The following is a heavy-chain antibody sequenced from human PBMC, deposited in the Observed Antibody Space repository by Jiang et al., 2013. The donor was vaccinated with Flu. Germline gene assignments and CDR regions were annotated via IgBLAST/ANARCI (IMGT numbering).Heavy chain of an antibody. D-gene: IGHD3-22*01. J-gene: IGHJ3*02. Sequence: GAEVKKPGESLKISCKGSGYSFTSYWIGWVRQMPGKGLEWMGIIYPGDSDTRYSPSFQGQVTISADKSISTAYLQWSSLKASDTAMYYCASGGLDYYDSSGYYYDAFDIWGQGTMVTVPS. V-gene: IGHV5-51*03. CDR1: GYSFTSYW. CDR2: IYPGDSDT. CDR3: ASGGLDYYDSSGYYYDAFDI.